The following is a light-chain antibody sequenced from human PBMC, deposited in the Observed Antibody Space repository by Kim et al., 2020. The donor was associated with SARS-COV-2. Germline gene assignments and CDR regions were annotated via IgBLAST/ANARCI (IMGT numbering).Light chain of an antibody. J-gene: IGLJ2*01. Sequence: SYELSQPPSVSVAPGKTASIACGGDNIGSKSVHWYQQKPGQAPVLVMYYDNSRPSGIPERFSRSNSGNTATLTIIRVEAGDEADYYCQVWDNAGDGQVLFGGGTQLTVL. CDR1: NIGSKS. V-gene: IGLV3-21*04. CDR3: QVWDNAGDGQVL. CDR2: YDN.